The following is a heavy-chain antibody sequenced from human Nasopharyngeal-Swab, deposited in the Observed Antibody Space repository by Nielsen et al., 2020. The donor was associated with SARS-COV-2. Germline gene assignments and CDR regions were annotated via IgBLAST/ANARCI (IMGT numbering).Heavy chain of an antibody. CDR2: IWYDGSNK. V-gene: IGHV3-33*01. J-gene: IGHJ4*02. CDR3: ARDSQERFDY. D-gene: IGHD1-1*01. CDR1: GFNFSSYG. Sequence: GESLKISCAASGFNFSSYGMHWVRQAPGKGLEWVAVIWYDGSNKYYADSVKGRFTISRDNSKNTLYLQMNSLRAEDTAVYYCARDSQERFDYWGQGTLVTVSS.